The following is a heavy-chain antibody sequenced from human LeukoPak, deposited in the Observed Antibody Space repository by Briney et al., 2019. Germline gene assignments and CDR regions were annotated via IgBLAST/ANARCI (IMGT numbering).Heavy chain of an antibody. D-gene: IGHD1-26*01. CDR1: GFNFNIYS. V-gene: IGHV3-53*01. Sequence: GGSLRLSCRASGFNFNIYSMNWVRQAPGKGLEWVSLINSGGTTYYADSLDGRFTITSDNSQHPLYLQMSNLGAEDTAVYYCAAETYSGSYIRFWGQGTLVTVSS. CDR3: AAETYSGSYIRF. J-gene: IGHJ4*02. CDR2: INSGGTT.